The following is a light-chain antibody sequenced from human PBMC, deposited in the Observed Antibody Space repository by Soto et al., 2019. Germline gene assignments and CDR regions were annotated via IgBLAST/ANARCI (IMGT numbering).Light chain of an antibody. CDR1: SSDVGSYNL. CDR3: CSYAGSSTYV. V-gene: IGLV2-23*01. Sequence: QSVLTQPASVSGSPGQSITISSTGTSSDVGSYNLVSWYQQHPGKAPKLMIYEGSKRPSGVSNRFSGSKSGNTASLTISGLQAEDEADYYCCSYAGSSTYVFGTGTKVT. J-gene: IGLJ1*01. CDR2: EGS.